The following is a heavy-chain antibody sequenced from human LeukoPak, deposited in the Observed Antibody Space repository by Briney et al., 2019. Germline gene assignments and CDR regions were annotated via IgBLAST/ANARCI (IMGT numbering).Heavy chain of an antibody. Sequence: PSETLSLTCTVSGGSISSSSYYWGWIRQPPGKGLECIGNIYYSGSTFYNPSLKSRVTISADTSKNQFSLKLSSVTAADTAVYYCVRSHGAYGGQGTLVTVSS. V-gene: IGHV4-39*01. CDR3: VRSHGAY. CDR1: GGSISSSSYY. CDR2: IYYSGST. J-gene: IGHJ4*02.